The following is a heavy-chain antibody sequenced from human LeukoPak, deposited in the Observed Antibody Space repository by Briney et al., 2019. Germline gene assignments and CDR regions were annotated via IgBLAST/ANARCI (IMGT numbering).Heavy chain of an antibody. D-gene: IGHD6-13*01. CDR1: GGSISSSSYY. J-gene: IGHJ6*02. CDR2: INHSGST. Sequence: SETLSLTCTVSGGSISSSSYYWSWIRRPPGKGLEWIGEINHSGSTNYNPSLKSRVTISVDTSKNQFSLKLSSVTAADTAVYYCARVPRVAAAGTVRYGMDVWGQGTTVTVSS. V-gene: IGHV4-39*07. CDR3: ARVPRVAAAGTVRYGMDV.